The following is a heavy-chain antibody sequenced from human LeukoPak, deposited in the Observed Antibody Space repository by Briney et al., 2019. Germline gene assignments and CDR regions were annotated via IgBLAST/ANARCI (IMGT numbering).Heavy chain of an antibody. CDR2: IWSDGKIE. D-gene: IGHD2-8*01. J-gene: IGHJ6*03. Sequence: PGGSLRLSCAASGFTFSNYDMHWVRQSPGKGLEWLSLIWSDGKIEQYAASVEGRITISRDNSKNTVYLQMNSLRGEDTAVYYCAKDPCTATRGFHMDVWGKGTRVTVSS. CDR3: AKDPCTATRGFHMDV. CDR1: GFTFSNYD. V-gene: IGHV3-30*02.